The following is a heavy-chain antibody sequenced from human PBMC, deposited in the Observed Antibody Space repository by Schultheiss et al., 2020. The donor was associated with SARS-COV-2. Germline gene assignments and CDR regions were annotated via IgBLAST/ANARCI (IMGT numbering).Heavy chain of an antibody. V-gene: IGHV3-33*01. Sequence: GSLRLSCAASGFTFSSYGMHWVRQAPGKGLEWVAVIWYDGSNKYYADSVKGRFTISRDNSKNTLYLQMNSLRAEDTAVYYCARREYDSSGSFQHWGQGTLVTVSS. D-gene: IGHD3-22*01. J-gene: IGHJ1*01. CDR2: IWYDGSNK. CDR3: ARREYDSSGSFQH. CDR1: GFTFSSYG.